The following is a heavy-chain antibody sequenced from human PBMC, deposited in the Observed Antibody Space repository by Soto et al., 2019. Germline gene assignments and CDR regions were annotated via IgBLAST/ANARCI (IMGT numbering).Heavy chain of an antibody. CDR2: INHSGST. CDR3: ERGRVTGYHSRYFDL. Sequence: SETLSLTCAVYGGSFSGYYWSWIRQPPGKGLEWIGEINHSGSTNYNPSLKSRVTISVDTSKNQFSLKLSSVTAADTAVYYCERGRVTGYHSRYFDLWGRGTLVTVSS. D-gene: IGHD3-9*01. CDR1: GGSFSGYY. J-gene: IGHJ2*01. V-gene: IGHV4-34*01.